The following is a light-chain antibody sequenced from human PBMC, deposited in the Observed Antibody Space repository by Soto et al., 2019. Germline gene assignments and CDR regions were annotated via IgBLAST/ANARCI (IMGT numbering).Light chain of an antibody. CDR2: WAS. V-gene: IGKV4-1*01. Sequence: DIVMAQSPDSLAVSLGERATINCKSSQSILYSSNNKNYLAWYQQKPGQPPKLLIYWASTRESGVPDRFSGSGSETDFSLTISSLQAEDVAVYYCQQYYTAPPSFGSGTKVDIK. CDR1: QSILYSSNNKNY. J-gene: IGKJ3*01. CDR3: QQYYTAPPS.